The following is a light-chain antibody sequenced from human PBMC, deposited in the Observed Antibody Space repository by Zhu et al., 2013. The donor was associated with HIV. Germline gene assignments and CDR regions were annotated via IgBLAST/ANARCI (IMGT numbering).Light chain of an antibody. J-gene: IGLJ2*01. Sequence: QSLLTQPPSISAAPGQKVTISCSGTRSNIGNNYVSWYQQLPKSAPKLLIYENDKRPSRIPDRFSGSKSGTSATLDITGLQTGDEADYYCGSWESSLRAGIFGGGTKLTVL. CDR3: GSWESSLRAGI. V-gene: IGLV1-51*01. CDR1: RSNIGNNY. CDR2: END.